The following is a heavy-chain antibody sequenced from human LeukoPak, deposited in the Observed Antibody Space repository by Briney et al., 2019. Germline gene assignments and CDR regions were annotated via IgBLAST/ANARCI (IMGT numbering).Heavy chain of an antibody. CDR3: ALQLRDILRSYRPFDY. Sequence: SVKVSCKASGGTFSSYAISWVRQAPGQGLEWMGRIIPIFGTANYAQKFQGRVTITADKSTSTAYMELSSLRSEDTAVYYCALQLRDILRSYRPFDYWGQGTLVTVSS. J-gene: IGHJ4*02. V-gene: IGHV1-69*06. CDR2: IIPIFGTA. CDR1: GGTFSSYA. D-gene: IGHD3-3*01.